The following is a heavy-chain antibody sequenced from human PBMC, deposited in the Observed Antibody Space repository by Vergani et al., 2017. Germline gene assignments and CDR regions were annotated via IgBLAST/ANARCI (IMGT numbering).Heavy chain of an antibody. J-gene: IGHJ2*01. V-gene: IGHV3-9*01. CDR1: GFTFDDYA. Sequence: EVQLVESGGGLVQPGRSLRLSCAASGFTFDDYAMHWVRHAPGKGLEWVSGISWNSGSIGYADSVKGRFTISRDNAKNSMYLQMNSLRAEDTALYYCSKDSAGWPRGGYFDLWGRGTLVTVSS. CDR3: SKDSAGWPRGGYFDL. CDR2: ISWNSGSI. D-gene: IGHD6-19*01.